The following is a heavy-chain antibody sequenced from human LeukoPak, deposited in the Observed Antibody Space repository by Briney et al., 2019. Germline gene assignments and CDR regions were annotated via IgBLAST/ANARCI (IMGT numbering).Heavy chain of an antibody. J-gene: IGHJ4*02. CDR1: GFTFDDYA. CDR3: ARGRPHGNDY. D-gene: IGHD4-23*01. V-gene: IGHV3-9*01. Sequence: GGSQRLSCAASGFTFDDYAMHWVRQAPGKGLEWVSGISWNSGSTTYADSVKGRFSISRDNARNTLYLQMNSLRVEDTAVYYCARGRPHGNDYWGQGTLVTVSS. CDR2: ISWNSGST.